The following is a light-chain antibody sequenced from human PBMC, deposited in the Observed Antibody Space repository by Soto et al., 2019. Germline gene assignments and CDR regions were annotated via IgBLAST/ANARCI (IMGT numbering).Light chain of an antibody. J-gene: IGLJ2*01. CDR1: ISDVGGYNY. CDR2: EVI. V-gene: IGLV2-8*01. CDR3: GSYACYNKYVA. Sequence: QSALTQPPSASGSPGQSVTISCTGTISDVGGYNYVSWYQQHPGKAPKLMIYEVIEPPSGVPDRFSGSKSGNTASLNDSGLQGEDEADYLCGSYACYNKYVAFGVWTKLTV.